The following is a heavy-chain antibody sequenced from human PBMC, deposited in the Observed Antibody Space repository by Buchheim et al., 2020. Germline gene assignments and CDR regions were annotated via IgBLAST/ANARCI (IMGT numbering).Heavy chain of an antibody. V-gene: IGHV1-46*03. CDR1: GYTFTNYY. Sequence: HVQLMQSGAEVKKPGASVKVSCKASGYTFTNYYIHWVRQAPGQGLEWMALINPTDDYTEYAQRLQGRVTVTSDRSTNTVYMELSSLISEDTAMYYCGRDAVAAAGAEDFDFWGQGT. D-gene: IGHD6-13*01. J-gene: IGHJ4*02. CDR3: GRDAVAAAGAEDFDF. CDR2: INPTDDYT.